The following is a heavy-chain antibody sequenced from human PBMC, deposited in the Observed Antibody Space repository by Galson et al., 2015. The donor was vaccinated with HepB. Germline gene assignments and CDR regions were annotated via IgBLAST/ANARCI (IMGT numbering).Heavy chain of an antibody. D-gene: IGHD3-22*01. V-gene: IGHV1-69*02. CDR2: IIPILGLA. CDR1: GGTFSSYT. J-gene: IGHJ4*02. CDR3: ARGGDSSGYGFDY. Sequence: SVKASCKASGGTFSSYTISWVRQAPGQGLEWMGRIIPILGLANYAQRFQGRVTITADKSTSTAYMELSSLRSEDTAVYYCARGGDSSGYGFDYWGQGTLVTVSS.